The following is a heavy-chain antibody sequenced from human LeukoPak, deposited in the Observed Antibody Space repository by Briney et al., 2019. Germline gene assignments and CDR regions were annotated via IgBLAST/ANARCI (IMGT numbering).Heavy chain of an antibody. CDR2: INPNSGGT. D-gene: IGHD3-3*01. V-gene: IGHV1-2*02. CDR1: GYTFTGYY. J-gene: IGHJ4*02. Sequence: ASVKVSCKASGYTFTGYYMHWVRQAPGQGLEWMGWINPNSGGTNYAQKFKGRVTMTRDTSISTAYMELSSLRSDDTAVYYCARVGPYYDFSRYYFDYWGQGTLVTVSS. CDR3: ARVGPYYDFSRYYFDY.